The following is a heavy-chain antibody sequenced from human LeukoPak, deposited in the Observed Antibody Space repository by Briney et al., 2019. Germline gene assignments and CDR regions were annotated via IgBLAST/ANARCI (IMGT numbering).Heavy chain of an antibody. CDR2: IIPIFGTA. CDR3: ARDDNYYDSSGYITNWFDP. V-gene: IGHV1-69*13. D-gene: IGHD3-22*01. CDR1: GGTFSSYA. Sequence: GASVKVSCKASGGTFSSYAISWVRQAPGQGLEWMGGIIPIFGTANYAQKFQGRVTITADESTSTAYMELSSLRSEDTAVYYCARDDNYYDSSGYITNWFDPWGQGTLVTVSS. J-gene: IGHJ5*02.